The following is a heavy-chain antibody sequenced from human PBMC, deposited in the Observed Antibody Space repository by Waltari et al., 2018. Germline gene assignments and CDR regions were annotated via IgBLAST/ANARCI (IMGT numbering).Heavy chain of an antibody. Sequence: QVQLVQSGAEVKKPGSSVKVSCKASGGTFSSYAISWVRPAPGQGLEGMGRIIPILGIANYAQKFQGRVTITADESTSTAYMELSSLRSEDTAVYYCAREGGAYYYGMDVWGQGTTVTVSS. V-gene: IGHV1-69*04. CDR3: AREGGAYYYGMDV. D-gene: IGHD3-16*01. CDR1: GGTFSSYA. J-gene: IGHJ6*02. CDR2: IIPILGIA.